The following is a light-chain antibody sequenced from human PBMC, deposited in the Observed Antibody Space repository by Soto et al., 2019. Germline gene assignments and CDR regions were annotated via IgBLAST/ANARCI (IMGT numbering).Light chain of an antibody. Sequence: DIQMTQSPSSLSASVGDRVTISCRTSQTVDNYLNWYQQKPGKAPQLLISAASTLQSGVPPRFSGSGSGTDFTLTISSLEPEDFAVYYCQQRSNWPGALTFGGGTKWIS. V-gene: IGKV1-39*01. J-gene: IGKJ4*01. CDR1: QTVDNY. CDR3: QQRSNWPGALT. CDR2: AAS.